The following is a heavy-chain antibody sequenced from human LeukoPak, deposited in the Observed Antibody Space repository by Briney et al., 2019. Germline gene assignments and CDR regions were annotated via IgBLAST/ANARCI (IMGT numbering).Heavy chain of an antibody. D-gene: IGHD6-13*01. CDR3: ARETAGTRTAKSKRYFDY. Sequence: GGSLRLSCAASGFTFSSYSMNWVRQAPGRGLVWVSSISSSRSYIYYADSVKGRFTISRDNAKNSLYLQMNSLRAEDTAVYYCARETAGTRTAKSKRYFDYWGQGTLVTVSS. CDR2: ISSSRSYI. J-gene: IGHJ4*02. CDR1: GFTFSSYS. V-gene: IGHV3-21*01.